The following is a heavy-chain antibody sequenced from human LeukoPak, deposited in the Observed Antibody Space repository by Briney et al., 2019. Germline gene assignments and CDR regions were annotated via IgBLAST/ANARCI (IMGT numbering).Heavy chain of an antibody. V-gene: IGHV3-74*01. Sequence: GGSLRLSCVVSGFTFSSYWMHWVRQAPGKGLVWVSRINNDGSNTNYADSVKGRFTISRDNAKKTLYLQMSSLRAEDTAVYYCVRRAYCSGGSCYSDYWGQGTLVTVSS. D-gene: IGHD2-15*01. CDR3: VRRAYCSGGSCYSDY. CDR1: GFTFSSYW. CDR2: INNDGSNT. J-gene: IGHJ4*02.